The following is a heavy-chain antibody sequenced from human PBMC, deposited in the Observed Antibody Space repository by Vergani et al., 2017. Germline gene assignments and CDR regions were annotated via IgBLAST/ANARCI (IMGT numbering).Heavy chain of an antibody. CDR1: GFNFSSYA. J-gene: IGHJ4*02. CDR2: ISYDGSNK. V-gene: IGHV3-30-3*01. CDR3: ARGSSSWYGKFDY. D-gene: IGHD6-13*01. Sequence: QVQLVESGGGVVQPGRSLRLSCAASGFNFSSYAMHWVRQAPGKGLEWVAVISYDGSNKYYADSVKGRFTIARDNSKNTLYLQMNSLRAEDTAVYYCARGSSSWYGKFDYWGQGTLVTVSS.